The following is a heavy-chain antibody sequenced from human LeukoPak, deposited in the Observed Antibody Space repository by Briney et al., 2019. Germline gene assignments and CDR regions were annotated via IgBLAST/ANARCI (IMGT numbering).Heavy chain of an antibody. CDR2: IYSGGST. J-gene: IGHJ4*02. CDR1: GFTVSSKY. Sequence: GGSLTLSCAASGFTVSSKYMSWVRQAPGKGLEWVSVIYSGGSTYYADFVKGRFTISRDNSKNTVDLQMNSLRAEDTAVYYCARESSGWLQLFDYGGQGTLVTVSS. V-gene: IGHV3-66*01. D-gene: IGHD5-24*01. CDR3: ARESSGWLQLFDY.